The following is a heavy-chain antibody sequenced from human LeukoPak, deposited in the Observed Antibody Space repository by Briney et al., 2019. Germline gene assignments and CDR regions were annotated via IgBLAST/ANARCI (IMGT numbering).Heavy chain of an antibody. CDR1: GFTFSRYS. D-gene: IGHD1-26*01. CDR3: ATDRLLVGALDAFDI. Sequence: GVSLRLSCAASGFTFSRYSMNGVRRAPGKGLEWVSSISSSCSYIYYADAGKGRFTISRDNAKNSMYLQMNSLRAEDTAMYYCATDRLLVGALDAFDIWGQGTMVTVSS. V-gene: IGHV3-21*01. J-gene: IGHJ3*02. CDR2: ISSSCSYI.